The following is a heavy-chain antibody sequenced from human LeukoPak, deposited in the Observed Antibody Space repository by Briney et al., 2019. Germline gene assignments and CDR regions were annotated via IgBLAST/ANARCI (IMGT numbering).Heavy chain of an antibody. CDR3: ARGKSKFDY. CDR2: IYYSGST. CDR1: GGSISSGGYS. J-gene: IGHJ4*02. V-gene: IGHV4-30-4*08. Sequence: PSETLSLTCAVSGGSISSGGYSWSWIRQPPGEGLEWIGYIYYSGSTDYNPSLKSRVTISVDTSKNQFSLKLSSVTAADTAVYYCARGKSKFDYWGQGTQVTVSS.